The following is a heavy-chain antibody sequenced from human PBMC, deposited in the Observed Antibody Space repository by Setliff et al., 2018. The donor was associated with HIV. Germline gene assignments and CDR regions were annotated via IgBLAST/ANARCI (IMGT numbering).Heavy chain of an antibody. V-gene: IGHV1-2*04. CDR2: INPSNGAT. CDR1: GYTFTDHF. CDR3: AREYDVLSGSYISAFDI. D-gene: IGHD3-3*01. Sequence: GASVKVSCKASGYTFTDHFIHWVRQAPGQGLEWVGRINPSNGATDFGQKFQGWITMTRDTSSRTAYLEVNRLTSDDTAVYYCAREYDVLSGSYISAFDIWGQGTMVTVSS. J-gene: IGHJ3*02.